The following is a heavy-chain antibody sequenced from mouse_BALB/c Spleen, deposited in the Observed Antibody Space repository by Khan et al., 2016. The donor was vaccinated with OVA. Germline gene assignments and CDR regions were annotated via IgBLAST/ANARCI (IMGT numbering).Heavy chain of an antibody. CDR1: GYTFTDYY. CDR2: ISPGSGDT. CDR3: ARSNYFGYTFAY. Sequence: QVQLQQSGAELARPGASVKLSCKASGYTFTDYYINWVKLRTGQGLEWIGEISPGSGDTYYNERFKGKATLTADKSSSTAYMQLSSLTSEASAVYFCARSNYFGYTFAYWGQGTLVTVSA. V-gene: IGHV1-77*01. D-gene: IGHD1-2*01. J-gene: IGHJ3*01.